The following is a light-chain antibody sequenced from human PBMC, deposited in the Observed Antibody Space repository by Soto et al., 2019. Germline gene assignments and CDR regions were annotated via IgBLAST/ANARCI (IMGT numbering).Light chain of an antibody. Sequence: DIQMTQSPSTLSSSVGDRVTITCRASQSISSWLAWYQQKPGKAPKLLIYDASSLESGVPSRFSGSGSGTELTLTISSLQPDDVATYYCQQYNSYSLTLGQGTKVDI. CDR2: DAS. J-gene: IGKJ1*01. CDR3: QQYNSYSLT. CDR1: QSISSW. V-gene: IGKV1-5*01.